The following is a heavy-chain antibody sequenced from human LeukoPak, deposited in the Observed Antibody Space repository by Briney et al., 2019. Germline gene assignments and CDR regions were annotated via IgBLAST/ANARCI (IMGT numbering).Heavy chain of an antibody. CDR3: ARDYIAILGRNAFDI. Sequence: PGGSLRLSCAASGFTFSSYSMNWVRQASGKGLEWVSYISADSSGIYYADSVKGRFTISRDNAKNSLHLQMNNLRAEDTAVYYCARDYIAILGRNAFDIWGQGTMVTVSS. D-gene: IGHD4-11*01. V-gene: IGHV3-48*01. J-gene: IGHJ3*02. CDR2: ISADSSGI. CDR1: GFTFSSYS.